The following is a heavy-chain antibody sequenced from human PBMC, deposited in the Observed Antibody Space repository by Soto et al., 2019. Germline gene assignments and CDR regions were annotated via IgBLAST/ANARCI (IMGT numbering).Heavy chain of an antibody. CDR1: GFTFSSYA. CDR2: ISGSGGST. Sequence: EVQLLESGGGLVQPGGSLRLSCAASGFTFSSYAMSWVRQAPGKGLEWVSAISGSGGSTYYADSVKGRFTISRDNSKNTMYLQMNSLRAEDTAVYYCAKLMGGYYYYMDVWGKGTTVTVSS. V-gene: IGHV3-23*01. D-gene: IGHD2-8*01. J-gene: IGHJ6*03. CDR3: AKLMGGYYYYMDV.